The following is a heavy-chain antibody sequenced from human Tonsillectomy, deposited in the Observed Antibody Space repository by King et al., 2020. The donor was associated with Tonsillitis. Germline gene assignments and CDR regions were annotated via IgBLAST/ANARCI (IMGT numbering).Heavy chain of an antibody. J-gene: IGHJ4*02. CDR1: GGSISSGSYY. CDR2: IYYSGST. D-gene: IGHD4-17*01. CDR3: ARRGYGDPLFDY. V-gene: IGHV4-39*07. Sequence: QLQESGPGLVKSSETLSLTCTVSGGSISSGSYYWGWIRQPPGKGLEWIGTIYYSGSTHYNPSLKSRVTISVDTSKNQFSLKLSSVTAADTAVYCCARRGYGDPLFDYWGQGTLVTVSS.